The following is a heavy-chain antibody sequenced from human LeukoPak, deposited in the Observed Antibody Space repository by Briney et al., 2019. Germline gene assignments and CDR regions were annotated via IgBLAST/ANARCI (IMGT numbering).Heavy chain of an antibody. CDR3: AREILRVWFDP. CDR1: GFTFSSYA. J-gene: IGHJ5*02. CDR2: ISYDGSNK. Sequence: GGSLRLSCAASGFTFSSYAMHWVRQAPGKGLEWVAVISYDGSNKYYADSVKGRSTISRDNSKNTLYLQMNSLRAEDTAVYYCAREILRVWFDPWGQGTLVTVSS. V-gene: IGHV3-30-3*01.